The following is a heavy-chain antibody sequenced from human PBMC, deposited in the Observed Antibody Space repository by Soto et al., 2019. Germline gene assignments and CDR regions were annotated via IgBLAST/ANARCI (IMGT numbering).Heavy chain of an antibody. CDR2: INAGNGNT. Sequence: QVQLVQSGAEVKKPGASVKVSCKASGYTFTSYAMHWVRQAPGQRLEWMGWINAGNGNTKYSQKFQGRVTITRDTTASTAYMELRRLRSADTAVYYCARGPGGPDGPGDYWGQGTLVTVSS. J-gene: IGHJ4*02. D-gene: IGHD2-15*01. CDR1: GYTFTSYA. V-gene: IGHV1-3*01. CDR3: ARGPGGPDGPGDY.